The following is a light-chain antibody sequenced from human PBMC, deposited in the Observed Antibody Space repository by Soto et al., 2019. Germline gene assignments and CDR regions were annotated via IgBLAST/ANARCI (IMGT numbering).Light chain of an antibody. CDR3: QRYNNWPPPT. J-gene: IGKJ3*01. CDR2: GAS. CDR1: QSVSSN. Sequence: EIVMTQSPATLSVSPGERATLSCRASQSVSSNLAWYQQKPGQAPRLLIYGASTRATGIPARFSDSGSGTEVTLTISSLQSEDFEVYYCQRYNNWPPPTFGPGTKVDIK. V-gene: IGKV3-15*01.